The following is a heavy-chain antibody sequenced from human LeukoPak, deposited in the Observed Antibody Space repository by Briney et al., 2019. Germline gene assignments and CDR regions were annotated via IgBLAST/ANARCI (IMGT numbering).Heavy chain of an antibody. Sequence: ASVKVSYKASGYTFTSYGISWVRQAPGQGLEWMGWISAYNGNTNYAQKLQGRVTMTTDTSTSTAYMELRSLRSDDTAVYYCARGVITAMADSAYYYYGMDVWGQGTTVTVSS. V-gene: IGHV1-18*01. J-gene: IGHJ6*02. CDR2: ISAYNGNT. CDR3: ARGVITAMADSAYYYYGMDV. D-gene: IGHD5-18*01. CDR1: GYTFTSYG.